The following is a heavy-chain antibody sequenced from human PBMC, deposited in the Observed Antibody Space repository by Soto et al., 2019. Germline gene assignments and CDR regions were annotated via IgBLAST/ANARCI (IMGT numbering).Heavy chain of an antibody. CDR2: INHRGST. CDR1: GGSFSGYY. V-gene: IGHV4-34*01. Sequence: SETLSLTCAVYGGSFSGYYWSWIRQPPGKGLEWIGEINHRGSTNCNPSLKSRVTISEDTSKNQFSLQLSSVTAADTAVYYCARKFDCGGDCYGFDYWGQGTLVTVSS. D-gene: IGHD2-21*01. J-gene: IGHJ4*02. CDR3: ARKFDCGGDCYGFDY.